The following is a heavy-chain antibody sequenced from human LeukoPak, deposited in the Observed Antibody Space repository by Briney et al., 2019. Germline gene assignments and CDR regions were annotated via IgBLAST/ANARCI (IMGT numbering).Heavy chain of an antibody. CDR2: ISDSGSN. J-gene: IGHJ4*02. D-gene: IGHD3-10*01. Sequence: SETLSLTCTVSGGSISSHYWSWIRQPPGKGLEWIGYISDSGSNVYNPSLKSRVTILGDTSKNQLSLKLSSVTAADTAVYYCARHDWEYYYGSGSYSDPNFDYWGQGTLVTVSS. CDR3: ARHDWEYYYGSGSYSDPNFDY. CDR1: GGSISSHY. V-gene: IGHV4-59*08.